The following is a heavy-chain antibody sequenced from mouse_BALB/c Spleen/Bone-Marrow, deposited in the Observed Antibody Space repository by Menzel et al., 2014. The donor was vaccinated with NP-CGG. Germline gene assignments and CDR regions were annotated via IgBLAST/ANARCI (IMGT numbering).Heavy chain of an antibody. CDR1: GFTFSNYG. V-gene: IGHV5-6*02. Sequence: EVNLVESGGDLVKPGGSLKLSCAASGFTFSNYGMSWVRQTPDKRLEWAATISSGGSYTYYPDSVKGRFTISRDNAKNTLYLQMSSLKSEDTAMYYCARRDGGPMDYWGQGTSVTVSS. CDR3: ARRDGGPMDY. CDR2: ISSGGSYT. D-gene: IGHD2-3*01. J-gene: IGHJ4*01.